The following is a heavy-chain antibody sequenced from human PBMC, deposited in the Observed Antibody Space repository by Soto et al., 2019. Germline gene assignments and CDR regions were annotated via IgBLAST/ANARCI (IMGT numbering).Heavy chain of an antibody. CDR1: GYNFTSYA. V-gene: IGHV1-3*01. D-gene: IGHD3-9*01. CDR2: INAGNGNT. CDR3: ARDRGTGYYILRWFDP. J-gene: IGHJ5*02. Sequence: ASVKVSCKASGYNFTSYAMHWVRQAPGQRLEWMGWINAGNGNTKYSQKFQGRVTITRDTSASTAYMELSSLRSEDTAVYYCARDRGTGYYILRWFDPWGQGTLVTVSS.